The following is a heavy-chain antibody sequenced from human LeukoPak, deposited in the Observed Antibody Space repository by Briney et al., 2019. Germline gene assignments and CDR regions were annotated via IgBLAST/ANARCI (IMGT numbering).Heavy chain of an antibody. CDR3: ARLGGYNWNYNYYYYYMDV. Sequence: SETLSLTCAVYGGSFSGYYWSWIRQPPGKGLEWIGEINHSGSTNYNPSLKSRVTISVDTSKNQFSLKLSSVTGADTAVYYCARLGGYNWNYNYYYYYMDVWGKGTTVTVSS. V-gene: IGHV4-34*01. D-gene: IGHD1-7*01. CDR2: INHSGST. J-gene: IGHJ6*03. CDR1: GGSFSGYY.